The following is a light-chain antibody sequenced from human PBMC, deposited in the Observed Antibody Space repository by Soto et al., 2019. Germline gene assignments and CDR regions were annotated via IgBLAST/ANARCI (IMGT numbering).Light chain of an antibody. CDR2: DVS. CDR1: SSDVGGHNF. J-gene: IGLJ1*01. V-gene: IGLV2-14*01. CDR3: SSYTSSSIPYV. Sequence: QSALTQPASVSGSPGQSTTISCTGTSSDVGGHNFVSWYQQHPGKAPKLMIYDVSNRPSGVSNRFSGSKSGNTASLTISGLQAEDEADYYCSSYTSSSIPYVFGIGTKVTVL.